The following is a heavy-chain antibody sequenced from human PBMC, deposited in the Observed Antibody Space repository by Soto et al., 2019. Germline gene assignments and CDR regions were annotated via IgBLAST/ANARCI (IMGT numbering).Heavy chain of an antibody. D-gene: IGHD3-3*01. V-gene: IGHV3-7*01. CDR1: GFTFSSYG. CDR3: ARVRSGYPHDAFDI. J-gene: IGHJ3*02. CDR2: IKQDGSEK. Sequence: GGSLRLSCAASGFTFSSYGMSWVRQAPGKGLEWVANIKQDGSEKYYVDSVKGRFTISRDNAKNSLYLQMNSLRAEDTAVYYCARVRSGYPHDAFDIWGQGTMVTV.